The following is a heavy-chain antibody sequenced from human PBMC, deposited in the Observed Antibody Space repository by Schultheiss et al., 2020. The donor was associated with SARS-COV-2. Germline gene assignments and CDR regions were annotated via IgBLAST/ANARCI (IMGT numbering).Heavy chain of an antibody. J-gene: IGHJ4*02. V-gene: IGHV2-5*01. CDR1: GGSISSYYW. CDR3: ARSQDTAMEDYYFDY. D-gene: IGHD5-18*01. Sequence: TLSLTCTVSGGSISSYYWSWIRQPAGKGLEWLALIYWNDDKRYSPSLKSRLTITKDTSKNQVVLTMTNMDPVDTATYYCARSQDTAMEDYYFDYWGQGTLVTVSS. CDR2: IYWNDDK.